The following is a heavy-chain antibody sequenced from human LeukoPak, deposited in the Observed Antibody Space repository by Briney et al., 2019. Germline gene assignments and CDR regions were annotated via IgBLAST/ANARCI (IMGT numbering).Heavy chain of an antibody. CDR1: GFTFSTDV. J-gene: IGHJ5*02. Sequence: GGSLRLSCAASGFTFSTDVMSWVRQAPGKGLECVSAISGSGGNTYYADSVKGRFTISRDNAKNSLYLQMNSLGVEDTAVYYCARLAASAYYYVDLWGQGTLVTVSS. D-gene: IGHD3-22*01. V-gene: IGHV3-23*01. CDR2: ISGSGGNT. CDR3: ARLAASAYYYVDL.